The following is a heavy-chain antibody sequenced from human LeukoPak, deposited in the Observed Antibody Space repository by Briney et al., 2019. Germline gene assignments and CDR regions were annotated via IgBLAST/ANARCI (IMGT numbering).Heavy chain of an antibody. CDR1: GFTFSSSW. CDR2: ISHDEKKT. Sequence: GGSLRLSCAASGFTFSSSWMHWVRQAPGKGLEWVALISHDEKKTLYEDSVKGRFTLSRDNPKRTLYLEKNGLTGGDTAVYYCARARYVGSSGGNNDYMAVWGTGTAVAVS. CDR3: ARARYVGSSGGNNDYMAV. J-gene: IGHJ6*03. V-gene: IGHV3-30*03. D-gene: IGHD1-26*01.